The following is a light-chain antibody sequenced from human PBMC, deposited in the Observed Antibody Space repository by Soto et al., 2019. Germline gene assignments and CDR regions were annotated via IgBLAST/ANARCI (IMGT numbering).Light chain of an antibody. V-gene: IGKV3-11*01. J-gene: IGKJ4*01. CDR1: QSVSNY. CDR2: DTS. CDR3: QQRSNWAPLT. Sequence: DIVLTQSPATLSLSPGEGATLSCRASQSVSNYLAWYQQKPGQAPRLLIYDTSNRAPGIPARFSGSGSGTDFTLTISSLEPEDSAVYYCQQRSNWAPLTFGGGTKVEIK.